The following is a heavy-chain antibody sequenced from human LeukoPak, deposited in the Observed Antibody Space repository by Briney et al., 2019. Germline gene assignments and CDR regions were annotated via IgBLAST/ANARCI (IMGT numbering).Heavy chain of an antibody. CDR1: GGSISSSSYY. CDR2: IYYSGST. Sequence: SETLSLTCAVSGGSISSSSYYWGWIRQPPGKGLEWIGSIYYSGSTYYNPSLKSRVTISVDTSKNQFSLKLSSVTAADTAVYYCARHVQGFNPWGQGTLVTVSS. J-gene: IGHJ5*02. CDR3: ARHVQGFNP. V-gene: IGHV4-39*01. D-gene: IGHD1-1*01.